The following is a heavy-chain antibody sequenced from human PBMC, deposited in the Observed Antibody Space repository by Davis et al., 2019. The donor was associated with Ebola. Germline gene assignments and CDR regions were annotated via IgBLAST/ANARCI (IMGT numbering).Heavy chain of an antibody. CDR2: IIPLFGTA. V-gene: IGHV1-69*13. J-gene: IGHJ3*02. CDR1: GGTFSSNS. Sequence: SVKVSCKASGGTFSSNSISWVRQAPGQGLEWMGGIIPLFGTANYAQKFQGRVTITADESTSTAYMELRSLRSEDTAVYYCARDSGYCSSTSCYCAFDIWGQGTMVTVSS. D-gene: IGHD2-2*01. CDR3: ARDSGYCSSTSCYCAFDI.